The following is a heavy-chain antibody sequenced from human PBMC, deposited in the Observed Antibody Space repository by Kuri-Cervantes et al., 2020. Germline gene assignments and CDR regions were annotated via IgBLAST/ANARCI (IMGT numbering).Heavy chain of an antibody. Sequence: SVKVSCKASGGTLSNYPISWVRQAPGQGLEWMGGIIPLIGTANYAQKFQGRVTISMDESTSTAYMELTSLRSEDTAVYYCARTNSQVLFGATYYYYYMDVWGKGTTVTVSS. CDR2: IIPLIGTA. CDR3: ARTNSQVLFGATYYYYYMDV. CDR1: GGTLSNYP. J-gene: IGHJ6*03. D-gene: IGHD3-10*01. V-gene: IGHV1-69*05.